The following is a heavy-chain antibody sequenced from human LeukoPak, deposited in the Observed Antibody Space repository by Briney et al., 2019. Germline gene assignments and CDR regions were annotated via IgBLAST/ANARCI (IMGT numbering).Heavy chain of an antibody. CDR2: IYISGST. J-gene: IGHJ5*02. Sequence: PSETLSLTCTVSGGSISSGSYYWSWIRQPAGKGLEWIGRIYISGSTNYNPSLKSRVTISVDTSKNQFSLKLSSVTAADTAVYYCASYYGDAAGPFRDWFDPWGQGTLVTVSS. V-gene: IGHV4-61*02. CDR3: ASYYGDAAGPFRDWFDP. CDR1: GGSISSGSYY. D-gene: IGHD4-17*01.